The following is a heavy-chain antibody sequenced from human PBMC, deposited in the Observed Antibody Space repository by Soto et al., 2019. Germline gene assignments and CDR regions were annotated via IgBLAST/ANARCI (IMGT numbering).Heavy chain of an antibody. V-gene: IGHV3-21*01. CDR2: ITSSGSSI. D-gene: IGHD2-15*01. Sequence: EVQLVESGGGLVQPGGSLRLSCTTSGFTFSSYTMNWVRQAPGKGLEWVSSITSSGSSIYYGDSVRGRFTISRDNANDKNSLYLQMNSLRVEDTAVYYCARDGSEGSGEIGYYYYMDVWGTGTTVTVSS. CDR3: ARDGSEGSGEIGYYYYMDV. CDR1: GFTFSSYT. J-gene: IGHJ6*03.